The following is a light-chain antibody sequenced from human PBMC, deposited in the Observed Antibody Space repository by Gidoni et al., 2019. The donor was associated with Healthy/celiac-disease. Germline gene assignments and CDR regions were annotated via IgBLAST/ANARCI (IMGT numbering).Light chain of an antibody. CDR2: EVS. V-gene: IGLV2-8*01. CDR3: SSYAGSNNFV. J-gene: IGLJ1*01. Sequence: QSPLTQPPSPSGSPGPSVTISCTGTSSDVGGYNYVSWYQQHPGKAPKLMIYEVSKRPSGVPDRFSGSKSGNTASLTVSGLQAEDEADYYCSSYAGSNNFVFGTGTKVTVL. CDR1: SSDVGGYNY.